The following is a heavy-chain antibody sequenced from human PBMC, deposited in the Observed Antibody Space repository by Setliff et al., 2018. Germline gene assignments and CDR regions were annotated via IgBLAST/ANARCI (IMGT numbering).Heavy chain of an antibody. V-gene: IGHV3-7*01. D-gene: IGHD4-17*01. CDR3: ARMGDYDPYYFDF. CDR2: INQDGSEK. J-gene: IGHJ4*02. Sequence: GGSLRLSCAASGFTFSNYWMNWVRQAPGKGLEWVANINQDGSEKKYVDSVRGRFTISRDNTKNSLYLQMNSLRADDTAVYYCARMGDYDPYYFDFWGQGTLVTVSS. CDR1: GFTFSNYW.